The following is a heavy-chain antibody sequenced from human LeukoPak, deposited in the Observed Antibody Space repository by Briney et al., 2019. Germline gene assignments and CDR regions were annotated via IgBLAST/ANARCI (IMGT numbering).Heavy chain of an antibody. V-gene: IGHV3-23*01. J-gene: IGHJ4*02. Sequence: TGGSLRLSCAASGFTFSSYAMSWVRQAPGKGLEWVSAISGSGGSTYYADSVKGRFTISRDNSKNTLYLQMNSLRAEDTAVYYCAKGDYYDSSGYNYFDYWGQGTLVTVSS. D-gene: IGHD3-22*01. CDR2: ISGSGGST. CDR1: GFTFSSYA. CDR3: AKGDYYDSSGYNYFDY.